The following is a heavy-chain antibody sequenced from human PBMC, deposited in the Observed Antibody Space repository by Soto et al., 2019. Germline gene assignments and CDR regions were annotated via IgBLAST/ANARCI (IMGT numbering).Heavy chain of an antibody. CDR2: IYPGDSDT. CDR1: GYSFTSYW. V-gene: IGHV5-51*01. D-gene: IGHD2-2*01. Sequence: GESLKISCKGSGYSFTSYWIGWVRQMPGKGLEWMGIIYPGDSDTRYSPSFQGQVTISADKSISTAYLQWSSLKASDTAMYYCARGRATVPEFPFHYYMDVWGKGTTDTVSS. CDR3: ARGRATVPEFPFHYYMDV. J-gene: IGHJ6*03.